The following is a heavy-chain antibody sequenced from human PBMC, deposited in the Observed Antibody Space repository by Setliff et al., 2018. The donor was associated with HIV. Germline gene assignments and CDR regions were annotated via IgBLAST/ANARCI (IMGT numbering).Heavy chain of an antibody. V-gene: IGHV4-39*01. CDR3: ARHGLLWFGAGYNWFDP. D-gene: IGHD3-10*01. J-gene: IGHJ5*02. Sequence: PSETLSLTCTVSGGSASNSRYYWAWIRQPPGKGLEWIASIYHSGNTYYNPSLKSRVTISGDTSKNQVSLRLSSVTAADTAVYYCARHGLLWFGAGYNWFDPWGQGTLVTVSS. CDR2: IYHSGNT. CDR1: GGSASNSRYY.